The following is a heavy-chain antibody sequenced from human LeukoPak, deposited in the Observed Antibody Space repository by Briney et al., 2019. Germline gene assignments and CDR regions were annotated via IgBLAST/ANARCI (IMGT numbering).Heavy chain of an antibody. CDR3: VRDSGWNYNY. Sequence: GGSLRLSCAASGFTFPNYWMTWVRQAPGKGLEWVANIKQDGSEQYYVDSVKGRFTIPRDNAKNSLYLQMNSLRAEDTGVFYCVRDSGWNYNYWGQGTLVTVSS. V-gene: IGHV3-7*01. CDR1: GFTFPNYW. J-gene: IGHJ4*02. CDR2: IKQDGSEQ. D-gene: IGHD1-7*01.